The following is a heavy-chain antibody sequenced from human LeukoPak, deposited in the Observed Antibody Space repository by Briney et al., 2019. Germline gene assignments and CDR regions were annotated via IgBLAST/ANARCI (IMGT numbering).Heavy chain of an antibody. CDR1: GGSISSYY. CDR2: IYYSGST. J-gene: IGHJ5*02. CDR3: ARVPTACSSTSCRYSWFDP. Sequence: PSETLSLTCTVSGGSISSYYWSWIRQPPGKGLEWIGYIYYSGSTNYNPSLKSRVTISVDTSKNQFSLKLSSVTAADTAVYYCARVPTACSSTSCRYSWFDPWGQGTLVTVSS. D-gene: IGHD2-2*01. V-gene: IGHV4-59*01.